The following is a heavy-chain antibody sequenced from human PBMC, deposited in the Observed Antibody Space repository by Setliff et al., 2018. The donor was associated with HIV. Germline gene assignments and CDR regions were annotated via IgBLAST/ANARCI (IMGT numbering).Heavy chain of an antibody. CDR3: ALTGHRLLRGYMDV. D-gene: IGHD2-15*01. V-gene: IGHV4-4*07. J-gene: IGHJ6*03. CDR2: LYVSGDT. Sequence: SETLSLTCYVTDDPISSYYWSWVRQPAGKGLEWIGRLYVSGDTNYNPSLKGRVTMSLDTSKKHFSLKLKSVTAADTAVYYCALTGHRLLRGYMDVWGKGTTFTVSS. CDR1: DDPISSYY.